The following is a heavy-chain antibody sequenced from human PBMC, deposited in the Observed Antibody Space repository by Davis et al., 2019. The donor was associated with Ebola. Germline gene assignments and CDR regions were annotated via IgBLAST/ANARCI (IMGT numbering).Heavy chain of an antibody. CDR3: ARDLGRDSSGLLRDY. D-gene: IGHD3-22*01. J-gene: IGHJ4*02. CDR2: ISAYNGNT. Sequence: ASVKVSCKASGYTFTSYGINWVRQAPGQGLEWMGWISAYNGNTNYAQKLQGRVTMTTDTSTSTAYMELRSLRSDDTAVYYCARDLGRDSSGLLRDYWGQGTLVTVSS. V-gene: IGHV1-18*01. CDR1: GYTFTSYG.